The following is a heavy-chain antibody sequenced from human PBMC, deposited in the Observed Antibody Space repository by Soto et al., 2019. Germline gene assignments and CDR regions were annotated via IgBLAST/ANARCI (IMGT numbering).Heavy chain of an antibody. V-gene: IGHV3-48*03. D-gene: IGHD6-13*01. CDR3: ARTGGSWPGY. CDR2: ISSSGSTI. J-gene: IGHJ1*01. CDR1: GXTFSSYD. Sequence: GSLRVACAASGXTFSSYDMNWVRQAPGKGLELVSYISSSGSTIYYADYVKGRFTTSRYNAKNSLYLQMNSLRAEDTALYYCARTGGSWPGYWGQGSL.